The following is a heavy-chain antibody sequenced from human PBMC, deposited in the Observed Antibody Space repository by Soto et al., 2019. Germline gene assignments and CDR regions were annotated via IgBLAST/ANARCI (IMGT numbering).Heavy chain of an antibody. D-gene: IGHD1-26*01. CDR3: ARGEEGATYYFDY. V-gene: IGHV3-21*01. J-gene: IGHJ4*02. CDR1: GFTFSSYS. CDR2: ISGSSISI. Sequence: EVQLVESGGGLVKPGGSLRLSCAAPGFTFSSYSMNWVRQAPGKGLEWVSSISGSSISIYYADSVKGRFTISRDNAKNSLYLQMNSLRAEHTAVYYCARGEEGATYYFDYWGQGTLVTVSS.